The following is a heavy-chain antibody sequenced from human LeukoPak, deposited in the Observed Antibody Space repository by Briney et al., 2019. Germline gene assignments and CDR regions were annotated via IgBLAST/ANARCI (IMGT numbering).Heavy chain of an antibody. D-gene: IGHD6-13*01. CDR1: GYTFTSYY. CDR3: ARVGSRIAAAGTDY. V-gene: IGHV1-46*01. CDR2: SNPSRGST. Sequence: ASETVSCTASGYTFTSYYMYWVRQRPGQGLEWMGISNPSRGSTSYAQKFQGRVIMTRDTSKSPVYRELSSLRSEDTAVYYGARVGSRIAAAGTDYWGQGTLVTVSS. J-gene: IGHJ4*02.